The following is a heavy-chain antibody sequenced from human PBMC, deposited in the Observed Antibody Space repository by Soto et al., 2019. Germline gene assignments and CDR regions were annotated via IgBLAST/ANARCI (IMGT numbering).Heavy chain of an antibody. CDR2: ISGSGGST. CDR1: GFTFSSYA. V-gene: IGHV3-23*01. D-gene: IGHD1-26*01. CDR3: ARRGSGSDYDY. J-gene: IGHJ4*02. Sequence: EVQLLESGGGLVQPGGSLRLSCAASGFTFSSYAMRWVRQAPVKGLEWVSAISGSGGSTYYADSVKGRFTISRDNSKNELSLQMNSLRAEDTAVYYCARRGSGSDYDYWGQGTLVTVSS.